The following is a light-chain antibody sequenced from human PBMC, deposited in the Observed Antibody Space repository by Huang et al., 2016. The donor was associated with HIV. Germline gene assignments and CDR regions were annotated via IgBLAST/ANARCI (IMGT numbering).Light chain of an antibody. J-gene: IGKJ1*01. Sequence: DIQMTQSPDSLSASVGDTVTITCRADQAIVGYLNWYQQRPGKAPSLLIFTASNLRGGVTSRFSVSGSVTDFTLTITNLQPEDSATYYCQQTYIVPPTFGQGTKVEVK. V-gene: IGKV1-39*01. CDR3: QQTYIVPPT. CDR2: TAS. CDR1: QAIVGY.